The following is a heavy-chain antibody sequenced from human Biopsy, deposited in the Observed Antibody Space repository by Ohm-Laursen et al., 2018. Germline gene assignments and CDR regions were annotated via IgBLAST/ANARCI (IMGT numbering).Heavy chain of an antibody. V-gene: IGHV4-59*08. Sequence: GTLSLTCTVSGGSISGSSWSWIRQAPGKGLEWIGCISYSRDTNYNPSLKSHITISVDTSKNQFSLKLTSVTAADTAVYYCAKHGSGWTGDDAFHIWGQGTMVTVSS. CDR2: ISYSRDT. J-gene: IGHJ3*02. D-gene: IGHD6-19*01. CDR1: GGSISGSS. CDR3: AKHGSGWTGDDAFHI.